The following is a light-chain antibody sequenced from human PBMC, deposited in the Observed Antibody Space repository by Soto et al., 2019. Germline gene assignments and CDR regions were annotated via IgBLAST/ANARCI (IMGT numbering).Light chain of an antibody. CDR2: DAS. J-gene: IGKJ1*01. V-gene: IGKV3-15*01. CDR1: QSISSN. Sequence: EMVMTQSPATLSVSPGERATLSCRASQSISSNLAWYQHKPGQAPRLLIYDASTRATGIPARFSGSGSGTEFTLTISSLQSEDVAVYYCQRYNNWPPWTFGQGTQVEVK. CDR3: QRYNNWPPWT.